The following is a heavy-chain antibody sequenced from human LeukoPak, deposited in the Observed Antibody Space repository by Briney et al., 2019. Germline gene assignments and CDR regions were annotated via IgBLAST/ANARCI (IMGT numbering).Heavy chain of an antibody. J-gene: IGHJ4*02. CDR2: INAGNGNT. Sequence: ASVKVSCKASGYTFTSYAMHWVRQAPGQRLEWMGWINAGNGNTKYSQEFQGRVTITRDTSASTAYMELSSLRSEDMAVYYCATEIVEDWTGARDYWGQGTLVTVSS. CDR1: GYTFTSYA. D-gene: IGHD3/OR15-3a*01. CDR3: ATEIVEDWTGARDY. V-gene: IGHV1-3*03.